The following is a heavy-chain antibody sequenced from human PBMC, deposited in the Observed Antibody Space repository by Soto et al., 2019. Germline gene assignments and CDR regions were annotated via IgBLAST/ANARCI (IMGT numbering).Heavy chain of an antibody. CDR3: ARSPTSTSPRVDS. V-gene: IGHV3-23*01. CDR2: ISGRGDST. J-gene: IGHJ4*02. CDR1: GFTFKNYA. D-gene: IGHD2-2*01. Sequence: EVQLLESGGGFVQPGGSLRLSCAASGFTFKNYAMTWVRQAPGKGLEWVSGISGRGDSTFYVNSVKGRFTISRDNSKNTLLLQVNSLRVEDTAVYYCARSPTSTSPRVDSWGQGTLVTVSS.